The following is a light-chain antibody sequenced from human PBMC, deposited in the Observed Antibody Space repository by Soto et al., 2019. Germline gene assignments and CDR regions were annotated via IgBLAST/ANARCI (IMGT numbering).Light chain of an antibody. V-gene: IGKV1-12*01. Sequence: DIQMTQSPSSVSASVGDTVTITCRASQGLKFLAWYQQKPGKAPRLLIYEATNLQSGVPPRFSGSRSGTDFTLTISSLQPEDFATYFCQQANSFPITFGQGTRLEI. CDR1: QGLKF. CDR2: EAT. J-gene: IGKJ5*01. CDR3: QQANSFPIT.